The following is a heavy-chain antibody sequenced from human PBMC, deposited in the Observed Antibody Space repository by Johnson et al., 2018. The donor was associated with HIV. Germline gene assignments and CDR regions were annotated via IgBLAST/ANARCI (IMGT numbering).Heavy chain of an antibody. CDR2: ISYDGSSK. D-gene: IGHD3-10*01. V-gene: IGHV3-30*03. J-gene: IGHJ3*02. Sequence: QVQLVESGGGVVQPGRSLRLSCAASGFTFSSYAMHWVRQAPGKGLEWVAVISYDGSSKYYVDSVKGRFTISRDNSKNTLYLQMNSLRAEETAVYYCARGPVMVRGVTDAFDIWGQGTMVTVSS. CDR3: ARGPVMVRGVTDAFDI. CDR1: GFTFSSYA.